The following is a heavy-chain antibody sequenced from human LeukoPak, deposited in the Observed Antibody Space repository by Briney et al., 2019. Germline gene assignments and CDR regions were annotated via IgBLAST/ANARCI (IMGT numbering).Heavy chain of an antibody. CDR1: GFTLSSYT. J-gene: IGHJ3*01. V-gene: IGHV3-21*01. CDR3: ARTRWFGELGADDAFDV. CDR2: ISSSTSHI. Sequence: GGSLRLSCADSGFTLSSYTMNWVRQAPGKGLEWVSSISSSTSHIYYADSVKGRFTISRDNAKNSLYLQMNSLRAEDTAVYYCARTRWFGELGADDAFDVWGQGTMVTVSS. D-gene: IGHD3-10*01.